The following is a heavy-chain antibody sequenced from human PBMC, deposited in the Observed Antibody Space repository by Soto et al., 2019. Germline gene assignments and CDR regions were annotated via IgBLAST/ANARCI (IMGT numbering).Heavy chain of an antibody. CDR1: GGSFSSYA. D-gene: IGHD3-16*01. CDR3: ARGLREFSLWVV. Sequence: QVQLVPSGAEVKKPGSSVKVSCKASGGSFSSYAFSGVRQAPGQGLEWMGGIIPIFGAANYAQKFQGRVTITADESTSVVYLELSRLRSEDTAVYFCARGLREFSLWVVWGQGTTVTVSS. J-gene: IGHJ6*02. CDR2: IIPIFGAA. V-gene: IGHV1-69*01.